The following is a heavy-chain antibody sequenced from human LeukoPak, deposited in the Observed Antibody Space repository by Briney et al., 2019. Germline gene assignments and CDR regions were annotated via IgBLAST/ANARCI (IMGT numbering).Heavy chain of an antibody. D-gene: IGHD2-2*01. V-gene: IGHV1-2*02. CDR2: INPNSGGT. J-gene: IGHJ4*02. CDR3: ARAGIVVVPAFPGLDFDY. CDR1: GYTFTGYY. Sequence: ASVKVSCKASGYTFTGYYMHWVRQAPGQGLEWMGWINPNSGGTNYAQKFQGRVTMTRDTSISTGHMELSRLRSDDTAVYYCARAGIVVVPAFPGLDFDYWGQGTLVTVSS.